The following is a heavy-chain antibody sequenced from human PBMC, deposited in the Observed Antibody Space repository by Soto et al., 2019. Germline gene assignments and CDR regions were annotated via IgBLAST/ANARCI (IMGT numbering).Heavy chain of an antibody. Sequence: PGGSMRLSCAASGFTFSSFEMNWVRQAPGKGPEWVSYISSTGSTIYYADSVKGRFTISRDNAKNSLYLQMNSLRAEDTAVYYCARSAFCGGDCYSHGDGYYFDYWGQGNLVTVSS. CDR1: GFTFSSFE. CDR2: ISSTGSTI. J-gene: IGHJ4*02. V-gene: IGHV3-48*03. D-gene: IGHD2-21*02. CDR3: ARSAFCGGDCYSHGDGYYFDY.